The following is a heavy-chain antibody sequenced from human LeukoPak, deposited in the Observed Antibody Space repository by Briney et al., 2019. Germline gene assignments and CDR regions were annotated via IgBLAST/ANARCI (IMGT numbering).Heavy chain of an antibody. V-gene: IGHV3-23*01. CDR1: GFTFSSYA. CDR2: ISGSGGST. J-gene: IGHJ6*02. Sequence: GGSLRLSCAASGFTFSSYAMSWVRQAPGKGLEWVSAISGSGGSTYYADSVKGRFTISRDNSKNTLYLQMNGLRADDTAVFYCARDAYGMDVWGQGTTVTVSS. CDR3: ARDAYGMDV.